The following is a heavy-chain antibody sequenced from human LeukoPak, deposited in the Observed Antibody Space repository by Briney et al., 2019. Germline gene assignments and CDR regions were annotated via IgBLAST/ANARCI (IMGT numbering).Heavy chain of an antibody. Sequence: SETLSLTCTVSGGSIRNYYWSWIRPPAGKGREWIGRIYTPWSANYNPSLKSRVPMSLDTSKTMFSLKLNAVTAADTAVYYRARDDHSWCLLWGKGALVTVSS. J-gene: IGHJ4*02. CDR1: GGSIRNYY. CDR3: ARDDHSWCLL. V-gene: IGHV4-4*07. D-gene: IGHD6-13*01. CDR2: IYTPWSA.